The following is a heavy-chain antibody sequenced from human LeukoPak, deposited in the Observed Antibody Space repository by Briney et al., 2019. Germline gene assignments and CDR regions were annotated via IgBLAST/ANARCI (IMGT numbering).Heavy chain of an antibody. CDR3: AKDKYGWLSSDWYFDL. Sequence: HPGGSLRLSCAASGFTFSSYGMHWVRQAPGKGLEWVAVISYDGSNKYYADSVKGRFTISRDNSKNTLYLQMHSLRTEDTAVYYCAKDKYGWLSSDWYFDLWGRGTLVTVSS. J-gene: IGHJ2*01. CDR1: GFTFSSYG. V-gene: IGHV3-30*18. D-gene: IGHD5-12*01. CDR2: ISYDGSNK.